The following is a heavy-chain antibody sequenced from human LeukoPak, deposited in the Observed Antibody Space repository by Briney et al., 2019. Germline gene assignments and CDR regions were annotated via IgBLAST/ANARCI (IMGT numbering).Heavy chain of an antibody. Sequence: PGGSLRLSCAASGFTFSDYYMSWIRQAPGKGLEWVSYISSSGSTIYYADSVKGRFTISRDNAKNSLYLQMNSLRAEDTAVYYWARAVDTAMFFDDWGQGTLVTVSS. CDR2: ISSSGSTI. J-gene: IGHJ4*02. CDR1: GFTFSDYY. V-gene: IGHV3-11*01. CDR3: ARAVDTAMFFDD. D-gene: IGHD5-18*01.